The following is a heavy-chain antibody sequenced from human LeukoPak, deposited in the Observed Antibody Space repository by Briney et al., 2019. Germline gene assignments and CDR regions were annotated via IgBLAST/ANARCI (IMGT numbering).Heavy chain of an antibody. CDR2: IYYSGST. V-gene: IGHV4-59*12. CDR3: ARDPPMTTVTTGFDY. Sequence: SETLSLTCTVSGGSISTYYWSWIRQPPGKGLEWIGYIYYSGSTYYNPSLKSRVTISVDTSKNQFSLKLSSVTAADTAVYYCARDPPMTTVTTGFDYWGQGTLVTVSS. CDR1: GGSISTYY. J-gene: IGHJ4*02. D-gene: IGHD4-11*01.